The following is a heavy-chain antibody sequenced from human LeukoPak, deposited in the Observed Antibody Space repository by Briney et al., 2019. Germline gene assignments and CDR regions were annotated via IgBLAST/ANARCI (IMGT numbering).Heavy chain of an antibody. CDR1: GGTFSTYA. D-gene: IGHD2-15*01. CDR2: ISPIFGSA. V-gene: IGHV1-69*01. J-gene: IGHJ4*02. CDR3: ARDRRGCSGGSCYSADY. Sequence: ASVKVSCKASGGTFSTYAISWVRQAPGQGLEWMGGISPIFGSASYAQNFQGRVTITADESTNTAYMEVSSLRSEDTAVYYCARDRRGCSGGSCYSADYWGQGTLVTVSS.